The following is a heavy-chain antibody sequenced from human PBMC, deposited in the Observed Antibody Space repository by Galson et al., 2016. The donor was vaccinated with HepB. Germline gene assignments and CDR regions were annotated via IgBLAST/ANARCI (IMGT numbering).Heavy chain of an antibody. CDR2: ISRTSST. J-gene: IGHJ4*02. V-gene: IGHV3-23*01. D-gene: IGHD5-24*01. Sequence: SLRLSCAASGFTFSNYAMTWVRQPPGKGLEWVSGISRTSSTYYAEDVRGRFTISRDNFRSTLTLQMNSLTAEDTALYYCAQLGGPPGYNYPAPFDNWGQGTLVTVSS. CDR1: GFTFSNYA. CDR3: AQLGGPPGYNYPAPFDN.